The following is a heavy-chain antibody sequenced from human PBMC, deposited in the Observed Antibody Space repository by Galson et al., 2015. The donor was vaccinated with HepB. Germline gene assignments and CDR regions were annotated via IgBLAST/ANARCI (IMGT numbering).Heavy chain of an antibody. CDR1: GFTFSSYW. V-gene: IGHV3-74*01. CDR3: ASEAVAGSGAA. CDR2: INSDGSST. J-gene: IGHJ5*02. Sequence: SLRLSCAASGFTFSSYWMHWVRQAPGKGLVWVSRINSDGSSTSYADSVKGRFTISRDNAKNTLYLQMNSLRAEDTAVYYCASEAVAGSGAAWGQGTLVTVSS. D-gene: IGHD6-19*01.